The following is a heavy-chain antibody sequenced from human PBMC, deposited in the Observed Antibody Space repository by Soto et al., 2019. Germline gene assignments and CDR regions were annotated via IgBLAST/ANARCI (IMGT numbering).Heavy chain of an antibody. CDR3: ARGHYYDGSGYFRAFDI. J-gene: IGHJ3*02. CDR2: IYYSGST. Sequence: PSETLSLTCTVSGGSISSGDYYWSWIRQPPGKGLEWIGYIYYSGSTYYNPSLKSRLTISVDTSENQFSLKLSSVTAADTAFYYCARGHYYDGSGYFRAFDIWGQGTMVTVSS. V-gene: IGHV4-30-4*01. CDR1: GGSISSGDYY. D-gene: IGHD3-22*01.